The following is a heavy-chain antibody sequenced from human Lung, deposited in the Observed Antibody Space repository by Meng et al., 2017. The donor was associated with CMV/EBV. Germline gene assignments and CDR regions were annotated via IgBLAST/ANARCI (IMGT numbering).Heavy chain of an antibody. Sequence: SXKISXAASGFAFADYAMSWVRQAPGKGLEWVSFIRSKSYGGTTLYAASVKGRFTISRDDSKGVAYLQMNSLRTEDTAIYYCTRTWLTGDTYYFDYWGQGTXVTVSS. CDR2: IRSKSYGGTT. D-gene: IGHD7-27*01. V-gene: IGHV3-49*04. CDR1: GFAFADYA. J-gene: IGHJ4*02. CDR3: TRTWLTGDTYYFDY.